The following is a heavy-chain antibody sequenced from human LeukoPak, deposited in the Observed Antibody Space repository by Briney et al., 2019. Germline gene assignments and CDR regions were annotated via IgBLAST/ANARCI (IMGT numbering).Heavy chain of an antibody. J-gene: IGHJ3*02. D-gene: IGHD1-26*01. V-gene: IGHV3-48*03. CDR2: ISSSGSTI. Sequence: GSLRLSCAASGFTFSSYEMNWVRQAPGKGLEWVSYISSSGSTIYYADSVKGRFTISRDNAKNSLYLRMNSLRAEDTAVYYCARDSYSGSYSDIWGQGTMVTVSS. CDR3: ARDSYSGSYSDI. CDR1: GFTFSSYE.